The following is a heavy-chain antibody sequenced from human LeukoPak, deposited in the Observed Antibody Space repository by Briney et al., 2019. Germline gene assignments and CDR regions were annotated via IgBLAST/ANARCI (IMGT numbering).Heavy chain of an antibody. J-gene: IGHJ4*02. CDR2: IYTSGST. CDR3: AREKGYYYDSSGYHPIDY. V-gene: IGHV4-61*02. D-gene: IGHD3-22*01. Sequence: SETLSLTCTVSGGSISIGSYYWSWIRQPAGKGLEWIGRIYTSGSTNYNPSLKSRVTISVDTSKNQFSLKLSSVTAADTAVYYCAREKGYYYDSSGYHPIDYWGQGTLVTVSS. CDR1: GGSISIGSYY.